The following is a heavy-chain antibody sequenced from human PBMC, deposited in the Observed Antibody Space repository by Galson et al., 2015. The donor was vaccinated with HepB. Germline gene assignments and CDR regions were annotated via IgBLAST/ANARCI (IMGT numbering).Heavy chain of an antibody. J-gene: IGHJ4*02. CDR2: INPNSGGT. V-gene: IGHV1-2*06. D-gene: IGHD1-26*01. Sequence: SVKVSCKASGYTFTGYYMHWVRQAPGQGLEWMGRINPNSGGTNYAQKFQGRVTMTRDTSISTAYMELSRLRSDDTAVYYCARGGYSGSYYPIDYWGQGTLVTVSS. CDR1: GYTFTGYY. CDR3: ARGGYSGSYYPIDY.